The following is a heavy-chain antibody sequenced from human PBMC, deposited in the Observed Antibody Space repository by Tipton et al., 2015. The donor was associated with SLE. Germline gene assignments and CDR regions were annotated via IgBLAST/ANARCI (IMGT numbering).Heavy chain of an antibody. CDR3: ARQRLQPGGDYFDY. V-gene: IGHV4-34*01. J-gene: IGHJ4*02. CDR1: GGSFSGYY. Sequence: GLVKPSETLSLTCAVYGGSFSGYYWSWIRQPPGKGLEWIVSVYFTGSTYNNPSLKSRVSVSVDTSKTQFSLKLSSVTAADTAVYYCARQRLQPGGDYFDYWGQGTLVTVSS. D-gene: IGHD4-11*01. CDR2: VYFTGST.